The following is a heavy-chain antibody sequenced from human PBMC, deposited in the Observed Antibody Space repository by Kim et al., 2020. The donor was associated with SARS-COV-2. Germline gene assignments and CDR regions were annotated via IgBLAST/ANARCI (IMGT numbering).Heavy chain of an antibody. CDR3: ARDQGGYCSSTSCYGMDV. Sequence: KGRFTISRDNSNRPLYLQMNSLRAEDTAVYYCARDQGGYCSSTSCYGMDVWGQGTTVTVSS. V-gene: IGHV3-30*07. D-gene: IGHD2-2*01. J-gene: IGHJ6*02.